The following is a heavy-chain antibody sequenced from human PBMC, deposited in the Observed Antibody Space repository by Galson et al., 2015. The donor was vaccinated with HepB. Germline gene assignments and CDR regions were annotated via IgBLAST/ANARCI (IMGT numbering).Heavy chain of an antibody. CDR3: ARDGKGYYFDY. V-gene: IGHV1-3*04. J-gene: IGHJ4*02. Sequence: SVKVSCKASGYSFTSYGMHWVRQGPGQSLEWMGWINTGNGVTRYSPKFQGRLTISTDSSARTTYMELTSLNFQDTSVFYCARDGKGYYFDYWGQGTPVTVSS. D-gene: IGHD1-26*01. CDR2: INTGNGVT. CDR1: GYSFTSYG.